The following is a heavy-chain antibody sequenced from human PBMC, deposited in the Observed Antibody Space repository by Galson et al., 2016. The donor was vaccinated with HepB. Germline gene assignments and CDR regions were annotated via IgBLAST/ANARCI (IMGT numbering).Heavy chain of an antibody. CDR1: GFAFDNYA. Sequence: SLRLSCAASGFAFDNYAMSWVRQPPGKGLEWVSVISGSGGSTDYADSVKGRVTISRDNSNNTLYLQMISLRVEDTAVYYCSKLPPPYWAGASCRASWGQGSLVTVSS. V-gene: IGHV3-23*01. CDR2: ISGSGGST. J-gene: IGHJ5*02. CDR3: SKLPPPYWAGASCRAS. D-gene: IGHD2-21*01.